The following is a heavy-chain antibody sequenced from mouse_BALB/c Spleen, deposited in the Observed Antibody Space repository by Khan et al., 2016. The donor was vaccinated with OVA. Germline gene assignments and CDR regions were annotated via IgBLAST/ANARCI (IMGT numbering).Heavy chain of an antibody. V-gene: IGHV1-5*01. CDR3: TRSYDSYYFDY. D-gene: IGHD2-4*01. CDR1: GYSFTSYW. Sequence: VQLQQSGTVLARPGASVKMSCKASGYSFTSYWMHWVQQRPGQGLEWIGAIYPGNSETRYNQKLRGKAKLTTVTSASTAYMELSSLTNEDSAVYYCTRSYDSYYFDYWGQGTTLTVSS. CDR2: IYPGNSET. J-gene: IGHJ2*01.